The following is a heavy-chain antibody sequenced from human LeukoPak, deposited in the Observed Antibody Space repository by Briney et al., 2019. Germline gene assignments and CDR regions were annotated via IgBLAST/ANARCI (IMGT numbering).Heavy chain of an antibody. V-gene: IGHV1-69*05. Sequence: ASVKVSCKASGGTFSSYAISWVRQAPGQGLEWMGGIIPIFGTANYAQKFQGRVTITTDESTSTAYMELSSPRSEDTAVYYCARSGSYGGLFDYWGQGTLVTVSS. CDR2: IIPIFGTA. D-gene: IGHD1-26*01. CDR3: ARSGSYGGLFDY. CDR1: GGTFSSYA. J-gene: IGHJ4*02.